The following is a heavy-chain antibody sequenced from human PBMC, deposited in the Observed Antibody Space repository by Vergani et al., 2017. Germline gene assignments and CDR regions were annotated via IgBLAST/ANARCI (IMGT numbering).Heavy chain of an antibody. CDR3: ARDPYIVVVPAAPYYYYYYGMDV. Sequence: QVQLVQSGAEVKKPGASEKVSCKASGYTFTSYGISWVRQAPGQGLEGMGWISAYNGNTNYAQKLQGRVNMTTDTSTSTAYMELRSLSSDDTAVYYCARDPYIVVVPAAPYYYYYYGMDVWGQGTTVTVSS. CDR1: GYTFTSYG. CDR2: ISAYNGNT. D-gene: IGHD2-2*01. V-gene: IGHV1-18*04. J-gene: IGHJ6*02.